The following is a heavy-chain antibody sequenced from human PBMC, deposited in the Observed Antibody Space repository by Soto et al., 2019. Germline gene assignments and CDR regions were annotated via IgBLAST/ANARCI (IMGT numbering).Heavy chain of an antibody. CDR1: GFMFSEHS. V-gene: IGHV3-49*04. J-gene: IGHJ5*02. D-gene: IGHD2-2*03. CDR3: SRGSFGYYGP. Sequence: GSLRLSCNGSGFMFSEHSMTWVRQAPGKGLEWVGFIRNTPYGGTTDYAASVRGRFTISRDDSASIAYLQMNSLKTEDSGLYYCSRGSFGYYGPWGPGTLVTVSS. CDR2: IRNTPYGGTT.